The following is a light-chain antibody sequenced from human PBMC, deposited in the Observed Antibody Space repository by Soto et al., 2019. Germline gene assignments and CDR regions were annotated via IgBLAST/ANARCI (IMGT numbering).Light chain of an antibody. CDR2: GAS. Sequence: EIAMTQSPATPSVSPWERATLSCRASQSVNYNLAWYQQRPCQAHRLLIYGASSRATGISARFSGSGSGTQFTLTISSLQSEDFAVYYCQQYENWPTFTCGQGTRLEIK. CDR1: QSVNYN. V-gene: IGKV3-15*01. J-gene: IGKJ5*01. CDR3: QQYENWPTFT.